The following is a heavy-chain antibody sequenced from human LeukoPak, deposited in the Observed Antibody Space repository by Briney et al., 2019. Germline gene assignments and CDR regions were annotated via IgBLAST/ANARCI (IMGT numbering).Heavy chain of an antibody. Sequence: PGGSLRLSCAASGFTFSDYYMSWIRQAPGKGLEWISYISSSGSTIYHADSVKGRFTISRDNAKNSLYLQMNSLRAEDTAVYYCARDRLVDTAGEFDYWGREPWSPSPQ. CDR1: GFTFSDYY. D-gene: IGHD5-18*01. J-gene: IGHJ4*02. CDR3: ARDRLVDTAGEFDY. CDR2: ISSSGSTI. V-gene: IGHV3-11*01.